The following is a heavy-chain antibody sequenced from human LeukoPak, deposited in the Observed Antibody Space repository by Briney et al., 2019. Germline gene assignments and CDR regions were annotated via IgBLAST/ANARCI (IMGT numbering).Heavy chain of an antibody. D-gene: IGHD3-9*01. CDR3: ARSPHILTGENFDY. J-gene: IGHJ4*02. CDR1: GYTFAGYY. CDR2: INPNHGDT. Sequence: ASVKVSCKASGYTFAGYYMHWVRQAPGQGLEWMGWINPNHGDTNYAQKFQDRVSMTRDTSISTAYMHLSRLRSADTAVYYCARSPHILTGENFDYWGQGTLLTVSS. V-gene: IGHV1-2*02.